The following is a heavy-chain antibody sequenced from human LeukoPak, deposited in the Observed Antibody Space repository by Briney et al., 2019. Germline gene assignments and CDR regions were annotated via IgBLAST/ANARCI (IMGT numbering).Heavy chain of an antibody. CDR2: IYSGGST. D-gene: IGHD1-26*01. J-gene: IGHJ5*02. Sequence: GGSLRLSCAASGFTVSSNYMSWVRQAPGKGLEWVSVIYSGGSTYYADSVKGRFTISRDNSKNTLYLQMNSLRAEDTAVYYCARADAGAYNWFDPWGQGTLVTVSS. CDR1: GFTVSSNY. CDR3: ARADAGAYNWFDP. V-gene: IGHV3-53*01.